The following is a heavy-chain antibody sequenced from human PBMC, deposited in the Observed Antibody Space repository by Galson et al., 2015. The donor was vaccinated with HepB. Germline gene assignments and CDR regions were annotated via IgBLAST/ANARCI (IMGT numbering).Heavy chain of an antibody. CDR3: ARGYYDSSAYYPLDY. CDR2: ISPSAQI. J-gene: IGHJ4*02. D-gene: IGHD3-22*01. Sequence: SLKLSCTASGYTFNSYSMHWVRQAPGKGLEWVSSISPSAQISYSDSVKGRLTISRDNAKNSHSLQVNSLRAEDTAVYYCARGYYDSSAYYPLDYWGQGVLVTVSS. V-gene: IGHV3-21*01. CDR1: GYTFNSYS.